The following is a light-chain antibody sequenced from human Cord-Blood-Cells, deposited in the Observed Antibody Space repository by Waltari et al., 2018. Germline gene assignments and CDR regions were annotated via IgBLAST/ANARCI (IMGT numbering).Light chain of an antibody. CDR1: SSDVGSYNL. J-gene: IGLJ3*02. CDR3: CSYAGSSTWV. V-gene: IGLV2-23*01. Sequence: QSALTQPASVSGSPGPSITISCTGTSSDVGSYNLVSWYQQHPGKAPKLMIYEGSKRSSGVSNRFSGSKSCNTASLTISGLQAEDEADYYCCSYAGSSTWVFGGGPKLTIL. CDR2: EGS.